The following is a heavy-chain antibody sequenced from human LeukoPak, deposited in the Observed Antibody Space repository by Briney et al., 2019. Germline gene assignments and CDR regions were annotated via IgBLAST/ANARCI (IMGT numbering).Heavy chain of an antibody. V-gene: IGHV1-3*01. D-gene: IGHD6-19*01. CDR3: ARGPYSYSSDDIDY. CDR1: GYTFTTYA. CDR2: IIVGSGKT. Sequence: ASVTVSFTSSGYTFTTYAMHWVRQAPGQRPEWMGWIIVGSGKTKYSQKFQGRVTFTRDTSATTVYMELSSLRSEDTAVYYCARGPYSYSSDDIDYWGQGTLVTVSS. J-gene: IGHJ4*02.